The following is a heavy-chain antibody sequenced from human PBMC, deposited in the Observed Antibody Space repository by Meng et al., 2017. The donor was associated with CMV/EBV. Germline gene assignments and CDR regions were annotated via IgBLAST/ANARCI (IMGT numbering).Heavy chain of an antibody. Sequence: GGPLRLSCAASGFTFSSYSMNWVRQAPGKGLEWVSSISSSSSYIYYADSVKGRFTISRDNAKNSLYLQMNSLRAEDTAVYYCARDRGFGELGGYYYYGMDVWGQGTTVTDSS. D-gene: IGHD3-10*01. J-gene: IGHJ6*02. CDR1: GFTFSSYS. CDR2: ISSSSSYI. CDR3: ARDRGFGELGGYYYYGMDV. V-gene: IGHV3-21*01.